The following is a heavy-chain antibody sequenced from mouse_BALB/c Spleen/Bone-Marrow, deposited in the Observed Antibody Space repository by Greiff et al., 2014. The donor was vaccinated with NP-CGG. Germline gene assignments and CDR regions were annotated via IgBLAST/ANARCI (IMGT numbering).Heavy chain of an antibody. CDR3: ARDGNWFPY. CDR1: GYAFTNYF. CDR2: LNPGSGGT. J-gene: IGHJ3*01. Sequence: QVQLQQPGAELVRPGTSVKVSCKASGYAFTNYFVEWVKQRPGQGLEWIGVLNPGSGGTNYNKKFKGKATLTADKSSSTAYMQLSSLTSDDSAVYFCARDGNWFPYWGQGTLVTVSA. V-gene: IGHV1-54*01. D-gene: IGHD2-1*01.